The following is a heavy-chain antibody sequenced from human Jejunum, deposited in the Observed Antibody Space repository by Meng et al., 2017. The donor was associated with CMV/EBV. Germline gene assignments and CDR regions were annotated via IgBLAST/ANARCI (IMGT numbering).Heavy chain of an antibody. Sequence: QGHMFQSWSELNAPGASGKVACSPSGSTFTSYDISWGRPAPGQGPDWMGWIDPNTGNPTYDQGFTGRFVFSLDTSVSTAYLQINSLRADDTAVYYCARDSPLDGYSLLDYWGQGTLVTVSS. CDR2: IDPNTGNP. J-gene: IGHJ4*02. CDR1: GSTFTSYD. D-gene: IGHD5-24*01. CDR3: ARDSPLDGYSLLDY. V-gene: IGHV7-4-1*02.